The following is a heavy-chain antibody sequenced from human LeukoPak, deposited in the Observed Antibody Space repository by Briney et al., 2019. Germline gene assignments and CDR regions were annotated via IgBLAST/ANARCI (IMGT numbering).Heavy chain of an antibody. Sequence: PGGSLRLSCAASGFTFNKYAMHWVRQAPGKGLEYVSGISSNGGTTYYANSVKGRFTLSRDNSKNTLYLQMGSLGAEDMAVYYCARERYSDPTDDAFGIWGQGTMVTVSS. CDR2: ISSNGGTT. D-gene: IGHD4-17*01. V-gene: IGHV3-64*01. CDR1: GFTFNKYA. CDR3: ARERYSDPTDDAFGI. J-gene: IGHJ3*02.